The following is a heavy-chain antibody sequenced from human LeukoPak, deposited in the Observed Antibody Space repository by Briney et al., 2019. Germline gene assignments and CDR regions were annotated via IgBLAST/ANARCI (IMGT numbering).Heavy chain of an antibody. CDR3: ARQGYDYVADWFDP. V-gene: IGHV4-59*08. CDR1: GGSISSYY. J-gene: IGHJ5*02. CDR2: IYYSGST. D-gene: IGHD5-12*01. Sequence: SETLSLTCTVSGGSISSYYWSWIRQSPGKGLEWIGYIYYSGSTNYNPSLKSRVTISSDTSKNQFSLKLNSVTAADTAVYYCARQGYDYVADWFDPWGQGTLVTVSS.